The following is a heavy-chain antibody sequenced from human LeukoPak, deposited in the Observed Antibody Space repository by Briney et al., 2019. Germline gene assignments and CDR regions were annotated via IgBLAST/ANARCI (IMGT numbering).Heavy chain of an antibody. CDR3: ARCCFGIRGVIKDYYYGMDV. D-gene: IGHD3-10*01. V-gene: IGHV3-30*04. CDR2: ISYDGSNK. CDR1: GFTFSSYA. Sequence: GGSLRLSCAASGFTFSSYAMHWVRQAPGKGLEWVAVISYDGSNKYYADSVKGRFTISRDNSKNTLYLQMNSLRAEDTAVYYCARCCFGIRGVIKDYYYGMDVWGQGTTVTVSS. J-gene: IGHJ6*02.